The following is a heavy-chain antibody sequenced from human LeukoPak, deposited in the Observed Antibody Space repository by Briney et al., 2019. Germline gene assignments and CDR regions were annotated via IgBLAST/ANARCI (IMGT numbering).Heavy chain of an antibody. CDR3: ARRVSSPGEMVTAIWNY. CDR1: GGSFSGYY. D-gene: IGHD2-21*02. V-gene: IGHV4-34*01. CDR2: INHSEST. J-gene: IGHJ4*02. Sequence: PSETLSLTCAVYGGSFSGYYWSWIRQPPGKGLEWIGEINHSESTNYNPSLKSRITISVDTSKNQFSLKLSSLTAADTAVYYCARRVSSPGEMVTAIWNYWGQGTLVTVSS.